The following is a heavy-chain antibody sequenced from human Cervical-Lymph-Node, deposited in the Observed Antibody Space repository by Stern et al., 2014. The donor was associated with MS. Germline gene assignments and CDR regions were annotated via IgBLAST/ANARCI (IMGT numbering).Heavy chain of an antibody. V-gene: IGHV3-66*01. CDR3: ARGNRSWYEAHWFDP. D-gene: IGHD6-13*01. Sequence: EVQLVQSGGGLVQPGGSLRLSCAASGFTVGSNYMTWVRQAPGKGLEWVSVIYSGGNTYYADSVKGRFTISRDNSKNTLYLQMNSLRAEDTAVYYCARGNRSWYEAHWFDPWGQGTLVTVSS. CDR1: GFTVGSNY. J-gene: IGHJ5*02. CDR2: IYSGGNT.